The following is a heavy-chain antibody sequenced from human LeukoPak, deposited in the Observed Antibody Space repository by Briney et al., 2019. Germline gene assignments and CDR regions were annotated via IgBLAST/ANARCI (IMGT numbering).Heavy chain of an antibody. J-gene: IGHJ4*02. CDR2: ISDSGATT. CDR1: GFIFKQYV. CDR3: ARSLLRFGPPPRPLDY. V-gene: IGHV3-23*01. Sequence: GGSLRLSCAASGFIFKQYVTSWVRQAPGKGLEWVSAISDSGATTYYADSVRGRFTISSDDSKNMLYLQMSSLRAEDTAVYYCARSLLRFGPPPRPLDYWGQGTLVTVSS. D-gene: IGHD3-3*01.